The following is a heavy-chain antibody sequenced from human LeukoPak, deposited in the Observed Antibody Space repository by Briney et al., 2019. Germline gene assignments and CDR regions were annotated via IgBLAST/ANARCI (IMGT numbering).Heavy chain of an antibody. V-gene: IGHV3-48*01. J-gene: IGHJ5*02. CDR2: ISSTGSII. D-gene: IGHD2-15*01. Sequence: VGCLRLSCAASGVSFNIYNMNWVRQAPGKGLGWVSYISSTGSIILYADSVKGRFTISRDNAKNPLYLQMNSLRAEDTAVYYCARGWWVPEVWFDPWGQGTLVTVSS. CDR1: GVSFNIYN. CDR3: ARGWWVPEVWFDP.